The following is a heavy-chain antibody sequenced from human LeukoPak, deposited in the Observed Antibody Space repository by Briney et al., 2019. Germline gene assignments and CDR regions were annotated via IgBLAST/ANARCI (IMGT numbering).Heavy chain of an antibody. J-gene: IGHJ4*02. V-gene: IGHV1-2*02. Sequence: ASVTVSCKASGYTFTGYYMHWVRQAPGQGLEWMGWINPNSGGTNYAQKFQGRVTMTRDTSISTVYMELNTLISDDTAVYYCARYLSGYDYFDYWGQGTLVTVSS. D-gene: IGHD5-12*01. CDR1: GYTFTGYY. CDR2: INPNSGGT. CDR3: ARYLSGYDYFDY.